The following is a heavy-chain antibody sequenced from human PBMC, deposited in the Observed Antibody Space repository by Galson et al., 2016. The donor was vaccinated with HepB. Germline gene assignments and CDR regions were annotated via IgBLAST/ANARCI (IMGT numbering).Heavy chain of an antibody. Sequence: QSGAEVKKPGESLKISCETSGYNFTYYWIGWVRQMPGKGLEWMAIISPRDSDTRYNPSFQGQVTISVDKSINTVYLHWRSLRASDTAIYYCVRHKGYSAYWGQGTLVTVSS. J-gene: IGHJ4*02. CDR3: VRHKGYSAY. CDR1: GYNFTYYW. V-gene: IGHV5-51*01. CDR2: ISPRDSDT. D-gene: IGHD3-22*01.